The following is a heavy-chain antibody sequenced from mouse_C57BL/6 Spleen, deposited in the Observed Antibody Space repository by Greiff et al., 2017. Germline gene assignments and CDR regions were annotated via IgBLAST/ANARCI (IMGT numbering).Heavy chain of an antibody. CDR3: ASNPGRFAY. CDR2: ISDGGSYT. Sequence: DVKLVESGGGLVKPGGSLKLSCAASGFTFSSYAMSWVRQTPEKRLEWVATISDGGSYTYYPDNVKGRFTISRDNAKNNLYLQMSHLKSEDTAMYYCASNPGRFAYWGQGTLVTVSA. J-gene: IGHJ3*01. CDR1: GFTFSSYA. V-gene: IGHV5-4*03.